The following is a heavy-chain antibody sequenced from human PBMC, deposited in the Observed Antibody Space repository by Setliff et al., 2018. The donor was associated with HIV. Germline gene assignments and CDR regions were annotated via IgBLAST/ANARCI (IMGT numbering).Heavy chain of an antibody. V-gene: IGHV1-3*04. D-gene: IGHD6-19*01. CDR1: GYTFTTCS. Sequence: ASVKVSCKASGYTFTTCSIHWVRQAPGQRPEWMGWIHTGDDNTRYSEKFQGRVTITRDTSANTAYMELSSLRSEDTAVYYCARGSCSGCYLSDYWGLGTLVTVSS. CDR3: ARGSCSGCYLSDY. CDR2: IHTGDDNT. J-gene: IGHJ4*02.